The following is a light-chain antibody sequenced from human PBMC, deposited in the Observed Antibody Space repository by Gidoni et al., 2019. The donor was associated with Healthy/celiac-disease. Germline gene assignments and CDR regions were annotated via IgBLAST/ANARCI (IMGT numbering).Light chain of an antibody. V-gene: IGKV3-11*01. J-gene: IGKJ4*01. CDR1: QSVSSY. CDR3: QQRSNWPVT. Sequence: EIVLTQSPATLSLSPGERATLSCRASQSVSSYFAWYQQKPGQAPRLLIYDASNRATGIPARFSGSGSGTDFTLTISSLEPEDFAVYYCQQRSNWPVTFXGXTKVEIK. CDR2: DAS.